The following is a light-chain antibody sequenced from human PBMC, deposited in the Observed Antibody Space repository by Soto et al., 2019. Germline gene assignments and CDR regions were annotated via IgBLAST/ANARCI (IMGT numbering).Light chain of an antibody. J-gene: IGKJ2*01. CDR3: QQRSNRPYT. CDR1: QGVSSY. Sequence: EIVLTQSPATLSLSPGERATLSCRASQGVSSYLAGYQQKPGQAPRLLIYDASHRATGIQARFSGSGPGTDYTLTISSLAPEDFAVYYCQQRSNRPYTFGQGTKLEIK. V-gene: IGKV3D-11*01. CDR2: DAS.